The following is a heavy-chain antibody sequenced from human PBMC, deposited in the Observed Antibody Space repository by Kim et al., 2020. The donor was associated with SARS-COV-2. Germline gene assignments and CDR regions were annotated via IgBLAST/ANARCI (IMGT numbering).Heavy chain of an antibody. V-gene: IGHV3-21*01. D-gene: IGHD3-10*01. CDR2: ISRNSDYI. CDR3: ARDLSLGRPGGFDY. Sequence: GGSLRLSCAASEFTFSRYSMNWVRQAPGKGLEWLSTISRNSDYIYYAESVEGRFTISRDNAKNSVYLQMNSLRVDDTALYYCARDLSLGRPGGFDYWGQG. J-gene: IGHJ4*02. CDR1: EFTFSRYS.